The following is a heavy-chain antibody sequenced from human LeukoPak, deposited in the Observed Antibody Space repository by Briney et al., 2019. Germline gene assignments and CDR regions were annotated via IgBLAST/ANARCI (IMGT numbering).Heavy chain of an antibody. V-gene: IGHV4-59*01. CDR2: IYYSGTT. CDR3: ARDVNLAY. J-gene: IGHJ4*02. CDR1: GGSISSYY. Sequence: PSETLSLTCTVSGGSISSYYWSWIRQPPGKGLEWIGYIYYSGTTSYDPSLKSRVTISVDTSKNQCSLNLTSVTAADTAVYYCARDVNLAYWGQGTLVTVSS.